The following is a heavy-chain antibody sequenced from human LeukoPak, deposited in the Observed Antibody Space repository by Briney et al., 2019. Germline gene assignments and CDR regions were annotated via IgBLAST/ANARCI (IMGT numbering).Heavy chain of an antibody. D-gene: IGHD7-27*01. CDR1: GFTFSSYS. J-gene: IGHJ6*02. Sequence: GGSLRLSCAASGFTFSSYSMNWVRQAPGKGLEWVSYISSISSTIYYADSVKGRFTISRDNAKNSLYLQMNSLRAEDTAVYYCARQLGSLYYYGMDVWGQGTTVTVSS. CDR3: ARQLGSLYYYGMDV. V-gene: IGHV3-48*01. CDR2: ISSISSTI.